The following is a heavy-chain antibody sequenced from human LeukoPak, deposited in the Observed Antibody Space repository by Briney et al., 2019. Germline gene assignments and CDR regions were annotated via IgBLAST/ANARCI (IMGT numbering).Heavy chain of an antibody. CDR2: INPNSGGT. CDR3: AKDQIQLWFAFDY. D-gene: IGHD5-18*01. CDR1: GYTFTGYY. Sequence: GASVKVSCRASGYTFTGYYMYWVRQAPGQGLEWMGRINPNSGGTNYAQKFQGRVTMTRDTSISTAYMELSRLRSDDTAVYYCAKDQIQLWFAFDYWGQGTLVTVSS. J-gene: IGHJ4*02. V-gene: IGHV1-2*06.